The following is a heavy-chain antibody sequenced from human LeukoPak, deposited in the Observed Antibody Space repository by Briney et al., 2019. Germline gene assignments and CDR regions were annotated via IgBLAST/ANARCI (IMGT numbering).Heavy chain of an antibody. CDR2: IYHSGST. J-gene: IGHJ6*03. CDR3: ARVRCSGGSCPYYYYYYMDV. D-gene: IGHD2-15*01. Sequence: SETLSLTCAVSGGSISSSNWWSWVRQPPGKGLEWIGEIYHSGSTNYNPSLKSRVTISVDTSKNQFSLKLRFVTAADTAVYYCARVRCSGGSCPYYYYYYMDVWGKGTTVTVSS. CDR1: GGSISSSNW. V-gene: IGHV4-4*02.